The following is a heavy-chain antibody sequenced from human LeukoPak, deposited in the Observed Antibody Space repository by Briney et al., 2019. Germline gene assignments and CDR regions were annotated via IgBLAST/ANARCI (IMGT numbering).Heavy chain of an antibody. D-gene: IGHD5-12*01. Sequence: GGSLRLSCAASGFTFSSYSMNWVRQAPGKGLEWVSSISSSSSYIYYADSVKGRFTISRDNAKNSLYLQMNSLRAEDTAVYYCARWGISGYEQFDYWGQGTLVTVSS. V-gene: IGHV3-21*04. CDR1: GFTFSSYS. CDR2: ISSSSSYI. J-gene: IGHJ4*02. CDR3: ARWGISGYEQFDY.